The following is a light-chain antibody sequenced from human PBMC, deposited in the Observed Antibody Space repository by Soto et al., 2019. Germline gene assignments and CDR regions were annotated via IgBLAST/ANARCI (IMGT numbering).Light chain of an antibody. Sequence: QPVLTQPASVSGSPGQSITISCTGTSSDVGGYNYVSWYQQHPDKAPQLMIYDVSNRPSGVSTRFSGSKSGNTASLTISGLQAEDEADYYCSSYTSSGTRVFGTGTKLTVL. V-gene: IGLV2-14*01. CDR1: SSDVGGYNY. J-gene: IGLJ1*01. CDR2: DVS. CDR3: SSYTSSGTRV.